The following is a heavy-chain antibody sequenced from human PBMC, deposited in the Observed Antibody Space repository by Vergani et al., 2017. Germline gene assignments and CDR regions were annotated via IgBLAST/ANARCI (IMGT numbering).Heavy chain of an antibody. V-gene: IGHV3-49*04. J-gene: IGHJ4*02. CDR1: GFSFGDYA. CDR3: SRGRGYSFGYSDC. CDR2: IRNKAYGGTT. D-gene: IGHD5-18*01. Sequence: EVQLVESGGGLVPPGRSLRLSCAASGFSFGDYAMTWVRQAPGKGLEWVAFIRNKAYGGTTEYAASVKGRFTISRDDSKRLAYLQLSGLKTEDTAVYFCSRGRGYSFGYSDCWGEGALVADSS.